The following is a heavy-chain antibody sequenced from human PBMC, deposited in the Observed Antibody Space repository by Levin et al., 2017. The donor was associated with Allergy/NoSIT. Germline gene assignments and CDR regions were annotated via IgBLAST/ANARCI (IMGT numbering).Heavy chain of an antibody. D-gene: IGHD3-22*01. V-gene: IGHV3-15*01. Sequence: GGSLRLSCAASGFSFSNAWMSWVRLAPGKGLEWVGRIKSKTVCGTLDHSSPFPGRFTMSRDDSKNTLYLQMNSLKTEDTAMYYSTTAPNYYDDGSNSLGFHLYWGQGTLVTVSS. J-gene: IGHJ4*02. CDR3: TTAPNYYDDGSNSLGFHLY. CDR1: GFSFSNAW. CDR2: IKSKTVCGTL.